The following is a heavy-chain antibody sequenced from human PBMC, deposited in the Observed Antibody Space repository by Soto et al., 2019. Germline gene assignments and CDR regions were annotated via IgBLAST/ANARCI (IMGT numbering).Heavy chain of an antibody. CDR2: ISGSGGST. CDR3: AKGTAYFSALSRFDY. D-gene: IGHD3-9*01. V-gene: IGHV3-23*01. J-gene: IGHJ4*02. Sequence: EVQLLESGGGLVQPGGSLRLSCAASGFTFSSYAMSWVRHAPGKGLEWVSAISGSGGSTYYADSVKGRFTISRDNSKNTLYLQMNSLRAEDTAVYYCAKGTAYFSALSRFDYWGQGTLVTVSS. CDR1: GFTFSSYA.